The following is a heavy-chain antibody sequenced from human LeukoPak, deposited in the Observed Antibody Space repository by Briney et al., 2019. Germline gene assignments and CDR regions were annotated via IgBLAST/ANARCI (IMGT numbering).Heavy chain of an antibody. Sequence: PGRSLRLSCTASGFTFGDYAMSWVRQAPGKGLEWVGFIRSKAYGGTTEYAASVKGRFTISRVDSKSIAYLQMNSLKTEDTAVYYCTGRNYDLLTGYPYWGRGTLVTVSS. CDR2: IRSKAYGGTT. J-gene: IGHJ4*02. V-gene: IGHV3-49*04. D-gene: IGHD3-9*01. CDR3: TGRNYDLLTGYPY. CDR1: GFTFGDYA.